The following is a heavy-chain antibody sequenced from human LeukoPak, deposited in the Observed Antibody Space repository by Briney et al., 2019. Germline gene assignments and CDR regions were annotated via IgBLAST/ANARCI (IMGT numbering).Heavy chain of an antibody. Sequence: GGSLRLSCAPSGFTFSTSWMHWVRHAPGKGLVWVSRISSAGSTTTYADSVKGRFTISKDNAKNTLYLQMNSLRVEDTAVYYCVRVRSSSWYDYWGQGALVTVSS. CDR1: GFTFSTSW. V-gene: IGHV3-74*01. CDR3: VRVRSSSWYDY. CDR2: ISSAGSTT. D-gene: IGHD6-13*01. J-gene: IGHJ4*02.